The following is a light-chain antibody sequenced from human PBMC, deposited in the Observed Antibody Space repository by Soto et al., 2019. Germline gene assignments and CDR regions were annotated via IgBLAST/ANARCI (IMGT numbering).Light chain of an antibody. V-gene: IGLV2-14*03. CDR1: SSDVGGYDY. Sequence: QSALNQPASMSGSPGQSITISCTGTSSDVGGYDYVSWYQQHPGEAPKLMIYDVSNRPSGVSNRFSGSKSGNSASLTISWLQAEDEADYYCSSYTTTNTLVFGGGTKVTVL. J-gene: IGLJ2*01. CDR3: SSYTTTNTLV. CDR2: DVS.